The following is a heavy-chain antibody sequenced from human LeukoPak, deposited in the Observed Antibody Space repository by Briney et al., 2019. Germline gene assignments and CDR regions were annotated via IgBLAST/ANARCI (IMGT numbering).Heavy chain of an antibody. CDR2: ISPYNGHT. V-gene: IGHV1-18*01. CDR1: GYTFIIYG. D-gene: IGHD6-19*01. CDR3: VRGPGIAVAGIIDY. J-gene: IGHJ4*02. Sequence: ASVKVSCKASGYTFIIYGVNWVRQAPGHGLEWMGWISPYNGHTNYTQNFQGRVTMTTDTSTTTAYMELTSLTSDDTAVYYCVRGPGIAVAGIIDYWGQGTLVTVSS.